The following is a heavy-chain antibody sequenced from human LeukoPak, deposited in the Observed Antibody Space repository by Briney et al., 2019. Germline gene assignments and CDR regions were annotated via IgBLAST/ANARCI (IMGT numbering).Heavy chain of an antibody. CDR1: GFTFSSYA. CDR2: ISYDGGNK. Sequence: GRSLRLSCAASGFTFSSYAMHWVRQAPGKGLEWVAVISYDGGNKYYADSVKGRFTISRDNSKNTLYLQMNSLRAEDTAVYYCARGIGTTGTLYFDYWGQGTLVTVSS. D-gene: IGHD1-1*01. J-gene: IGHJ4*02. CDR3: ARGIGTTGTLYFDY. V-gene: IGHV3-30*04.